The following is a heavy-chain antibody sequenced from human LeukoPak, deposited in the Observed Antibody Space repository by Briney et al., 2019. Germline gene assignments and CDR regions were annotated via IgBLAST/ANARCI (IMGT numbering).Heavy chain of an antibody. CDR3: APGGVSGSYYPDY. V-gene: IGHV3-23*01. Sequence: PGGSLRLSCAASGFTFSSYAMSWVRQAPGKGLEWVSAISGSGGSTYYADSVKGRFTISRDNSKNTLYLQMNSLRAEDTAVYYCAPGGVSGSYYPDYWGQGTLVTVPS. CDR2: ISGSGGST. J-gene: IGHJ4*02. D-gene: IGHD3-10*01. CDR1: GFTFSSYA.